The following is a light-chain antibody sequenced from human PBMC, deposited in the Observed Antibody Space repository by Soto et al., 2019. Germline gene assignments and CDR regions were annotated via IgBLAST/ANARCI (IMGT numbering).Light chain of an antibody. CDR2: GAS. CDR1: QSVSSN. CDR3: QQYNNWPPLT. J-gene: IGKJ4*01. V-gene: IGKV3-15*01. Sequence: EIVVTQSPATLSVSPGERVTLSCRASQSVSSNLAWYQQKPGQAPRLLIYGASTRATGIPARFSGSGSGTEFTLTISSMQSEAFAVYYCQQYNNWPPLTFGGGTKVEIK.